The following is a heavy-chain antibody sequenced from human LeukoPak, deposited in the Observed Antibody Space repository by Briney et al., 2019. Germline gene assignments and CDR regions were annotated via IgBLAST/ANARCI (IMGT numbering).Heavy chain of an antibody. J-gene: IGHJ6*04. CDR3: AKGSGDTYFGMDV. CDR2: ISGSAGTT. Sequence: SGGSLRLSCAASGFTFSSYAMSWVRQAPGKGLEWVSVISGSAGTTYYAESVKGRFTISRDSSKNTLYLQMNGLRAEDTAVYYCAKGSGDTYFGMDVWGKGTTVIVSS. V-gene: IGHV3-23*01. D-gene: IGHD2-15*01. CDR1: GFTFSSYA.